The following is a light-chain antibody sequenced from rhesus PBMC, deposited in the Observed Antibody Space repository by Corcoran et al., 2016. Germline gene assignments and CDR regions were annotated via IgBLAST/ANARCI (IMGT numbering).Light chain of an antibody. J-gene: IGKJ1*01. CDR2: KAS. V-gene: IGKV1-22*01. Sequence: DIQMTQSPSSLSASVGDKVTITCRASQGISSCLAWYQQKPGNAPKLLVYKASSLQSGVPSSFSGSGTGTQFTLSISSRQTEDFATYYCLQYSSSPGTFGQVTKVEI. CDR3: LQYSSSPGT. CDR1: QGISSC.